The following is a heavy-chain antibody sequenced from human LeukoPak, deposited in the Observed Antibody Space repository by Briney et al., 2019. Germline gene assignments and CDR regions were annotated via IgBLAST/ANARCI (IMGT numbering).Heavy chain of an antibody. V-gene: IGHV4-59*01. CDR1: GGSISGYY. Sequence: PSETLSLTCTVSGGSISGYYWSWIRQPPGKGLEWIGYIYYSGSTNYNPSLKSRVTISVDTSKNQFSLKLSSVTVADTAVYYCARTTSGVVRDWGQGTLVAVSS. CDR3: ARTTSGVVRD. J-gene: IGHJ4*02. CDR2: IYYSGST. D-gene: IGHD2-8*02.